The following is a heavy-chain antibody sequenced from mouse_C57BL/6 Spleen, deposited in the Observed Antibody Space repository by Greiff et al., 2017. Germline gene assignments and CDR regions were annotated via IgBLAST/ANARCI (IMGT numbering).Heavy chain of an antibody. Sequence: EVHLVESGGGLVKPGGSLKLSCAASGFTFSSYAMSWVRQTPEKRLEWVATISDGGSYTYYPDNVKGRFTISRDNAKKNLYLQMSHLKSEDTAMYYCARDGYGSPLDYWGQGTTLTVSS. V-gene: IGHV5-4*01. D-gene: IGHD1-1*01. CDR2: ISDGGSYT. CDR1: GFTFSSYA. J-gene: IGHJ2*01. CDR3: ARDGYGSPLDY.